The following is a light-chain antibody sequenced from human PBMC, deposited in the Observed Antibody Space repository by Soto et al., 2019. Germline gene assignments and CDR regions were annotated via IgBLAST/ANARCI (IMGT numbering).Light chain of an antibody. CDR1: QTISSW. J-gene: IGKJ1*01. Sequence: DIQMTQSPSTLSASVGDRVTITCRASQTISSWLAWYQQKPGKAPKRLIYKASTVKSGVPSRFSGSGSGTEFTLTISRLQPDDFATYYCQHYNSYSEAFGPGTKVEVK. CDR3: QHYNSYSEA. V-gene: IGKV1-5*03. CDR2: KAS.